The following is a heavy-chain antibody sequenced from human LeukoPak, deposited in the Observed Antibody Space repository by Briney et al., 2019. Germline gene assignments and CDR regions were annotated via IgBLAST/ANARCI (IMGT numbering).Heavy chain of an antibody. V-gene: IGHV3-30*04. CDR2: ISYDGSNK. CDR1: GFTFSSYA. Sequence: GGSLRLSCAASGFTFSSYAMHWVRQAPGKGLEWVAVISYDGSNKYYADSVKGRFTISRDNSKNTLYLQMNSRRAEDMAVYYCARADSSGYHWGQGTLVTVSS. J-gene: IGHJ4*02. D-gene: IGHD3-22*01. CDR3: ARADSSGYH.